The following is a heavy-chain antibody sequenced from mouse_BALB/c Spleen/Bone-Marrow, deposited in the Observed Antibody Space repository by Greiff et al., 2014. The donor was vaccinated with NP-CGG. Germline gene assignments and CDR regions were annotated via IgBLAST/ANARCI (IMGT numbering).Heavy chain of an antibody. D-gene: IGHD1-1*01. J-gene: IGHJ3*01. Sequence: VQLQQSGAELVKPGASVKLSCTASGFNIKDTYMHWGEQRPEQGLEWIGRIDPASGNTKYDPKFQGKATITADTSSNTAYLQLSSLTSEDTAVYYCATYYYGSSWGFAYWGQGTLVTVSA. CDR2: IDPASGNT. CDR1: GFNIKDTY. V-gene: IGHV14-3*02. CDR3: ATYYYGSSWGFAY.